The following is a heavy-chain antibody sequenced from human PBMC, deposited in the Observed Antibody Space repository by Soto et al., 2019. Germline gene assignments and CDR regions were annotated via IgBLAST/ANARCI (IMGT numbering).Heavy chain of an antibody. CDR2: ISAYNGNT. CDR1: GYTFTSYG. D-gene: IGHD4-17*01. J-gene: IGHJ6*03. Sequence: QVQLVQSGAEVKKPGASVKVSCKASGYTFTSYGISWVRQAPGQGLDWMGWISAYNGNTNYAQKLQGRVTMTTDTSKSTAYMELRSLRSDDTAVYYCARGVQDYGDPYYYYYMDVWGKGTTVTVSS. CDR3: ARGVQDYGDPYYYYYMDV. V-gene: IGHV1-18*01.